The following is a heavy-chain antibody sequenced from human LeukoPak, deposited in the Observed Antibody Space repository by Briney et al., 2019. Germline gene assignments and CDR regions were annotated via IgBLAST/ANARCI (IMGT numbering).Heavy chain of an antibody. Sequence: SETLSLTCAVYGGSFSGYYWSWIRQPPGKGLEWIGEINHSGSINYNPSLKSRVTISVDTSKNQFSLKLSSVTAADTAVYYCARGRAAAYYDFWSGYSIDYWGQGTLVTVSS. CDR3: ARGRAAAYYDFWSGYSIDY. V-gene: IGHV4-34*01. CDR2: INHSGSI. CDR1: GGSFSGYY. J-gene: IGHJ4*02. D-gene: IGHD3-3*01.